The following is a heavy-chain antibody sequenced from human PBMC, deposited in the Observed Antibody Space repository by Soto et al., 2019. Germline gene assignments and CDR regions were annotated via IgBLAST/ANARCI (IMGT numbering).Heavy chain of an antibody. V-gene: IGHV3-23*01. J-gene: IGHJ4*02. Sequence: HPGGSLRLSCAASGFTFSIYSMTWVRQAPGKGLEWVSLITGTGLTTYYADSVKGRFTISRDNSKNTLYLQMNGLRADDTAVYYCAKAVSESIRYFDSWGPGTLVTVSS. D-gene: IGHD1-26*01. CDR2: ITGTGLTT. CDR3: AKAVSESIRYFDS. CDR1: GFTFSIYS.